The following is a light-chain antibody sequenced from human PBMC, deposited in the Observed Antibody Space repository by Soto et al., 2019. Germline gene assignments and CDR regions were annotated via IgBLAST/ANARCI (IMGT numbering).Light chain of an antibody. CDR2: GAS. CDR3: QQYGISRT. V-gene: IGKV3-20*01. Sequence: EIVLTQSPGTLSLSPGERATLSCRASQSVSSSYLAWYQQKPGQAPRLLIYGASSRATGIPDRFSGSGSGTDFTLTISRLEPEDFAVSYCQQYGISRTFGQGTKLEIK. CDR1: QSVSSSY. J-gene: IGKJ2*01.